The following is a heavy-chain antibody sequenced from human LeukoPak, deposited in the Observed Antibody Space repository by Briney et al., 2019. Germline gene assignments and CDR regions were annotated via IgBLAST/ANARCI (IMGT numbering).Heavy chain of an antibody. D-gene: IGHD5-24*01. CDR3: AREGGDGYNYVSYFDY. J-gene: IGHJ4*02. V-gene: IGHV3-33*01. Sequence: GRSLRLSCAASGFTFSSYGMHWVRQAPGKGLEWVAVIWYDGSNKYYADSVKGRFTISRDNSKNTLYLQMNSLRAEDTAVYYCAREGGDGYNYVSYFDYWGQGTLVTVSS. CDR2: IWYDGSNK. CDR1: GFTFSSYG.